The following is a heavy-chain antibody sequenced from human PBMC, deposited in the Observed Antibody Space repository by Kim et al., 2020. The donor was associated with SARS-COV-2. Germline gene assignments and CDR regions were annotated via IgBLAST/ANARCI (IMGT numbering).Heavy chain of an antibody. Sequence: GGSLRLSCAASGFTFSSYAMHWVRQAPGKGLEWVAVISYDGSNKYYADSVKGRFTISRDNSKNTLYLQMNSLRAEDTAVYYCAREVSLLAAADSYYFDYWGQGTLVTVSS. D-gene: IGHD6-13*01. CDR3: AREVSLLAAADSYYFDY. CDR2: ISYDGSNK. J-gene: IGHJ4*02. V-gene: IGHV3-30-3*01. CDR1: GFTFSSYA.